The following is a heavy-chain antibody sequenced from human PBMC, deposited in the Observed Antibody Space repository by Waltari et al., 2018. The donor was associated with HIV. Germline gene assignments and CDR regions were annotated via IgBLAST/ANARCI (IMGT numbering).Heavy chain of an antibody. CDR1: GGSFSGYY. V-gene: IGHV4-34*01. Sequence: QVQLQQWGAGLLKPSETLSLTCAVYGGSFSGYYWSWIRQPPGKGLAWIGEINHSGSTNYNPSLKSRVTISVDTSKNQFSLKLSSVTAADTAVYYCARSSSGYSYGVPNYYYYGMDVWGQGTTVTVSS. D-gene: IGHD5-18*01. CDR2: INHSGST. J-gene: IGHJ6*02. CDR3: ARSSSGYSYGVPNYYYYGMDV.